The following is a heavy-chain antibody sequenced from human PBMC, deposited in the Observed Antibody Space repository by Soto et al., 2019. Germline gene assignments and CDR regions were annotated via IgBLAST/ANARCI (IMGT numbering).Heavy chain of an antibody. CDR1: GGSISNSGYY. Sequence: PSEPLSLTCTVSGGSISNSGYYWGWIRQPPGKGLEWIGSIYYSGSTYYNPSLKSRVTISVDTSKSQFSLKLSSVTAADTAVYYCARHYRSHITIFGVVILTWFDPWGQGTLVTVSS. D-gene: IGHD3-3*01. J-gene: IGHJ5*02. V-gene: IGHV4-39*01. CDR3: ARHYRSHITIFGVVILTWFDP. CDR2: IYYSGST.